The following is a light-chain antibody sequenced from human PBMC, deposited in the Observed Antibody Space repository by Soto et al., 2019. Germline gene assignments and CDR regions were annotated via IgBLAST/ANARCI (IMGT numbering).Light chain of an antibody. J-gene: IGLJ2*01. CDR2: DVT. V-gene: IGLV2-11*01. CDR1: SNDIGGYNS. Sequence: QSALTQPHSVSGSPGQSVTISCTGTSNDIGGYNSVSWYRRHPGKAPKLIIYDVTKRPSGVPDRFSGSKSGDTASLTISGLQSEDEAEYYCCSYAGTHTFVIFGAGTKLTVL. CDR3: CSYAGTHTFVI.